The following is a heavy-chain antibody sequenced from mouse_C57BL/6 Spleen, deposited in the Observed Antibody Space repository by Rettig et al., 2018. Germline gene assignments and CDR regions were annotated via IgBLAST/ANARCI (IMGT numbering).Heavy chain of an antibody. J-gene: IGHJ3*01. Sequence: QVQLQQSGAELVRPGTSVKVSCKASGYAFTNYLIEWVKQRPGQGLEWIGVINPGSGGTNYNEKFKGKATLTADKSSSTAYMQLSSLTSEDSAVYFCARGGEVAWFAYWGQGTLVTVSA. CDR2: INPGSGGT. V-gene: IGHV1-54*01. D-gene: IGHD1-1*02. CDR1: GYAFTNYL. CDR3: ARGGEVAWFAY.